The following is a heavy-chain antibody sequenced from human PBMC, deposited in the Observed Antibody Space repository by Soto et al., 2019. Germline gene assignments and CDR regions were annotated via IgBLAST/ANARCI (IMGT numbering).Heavy chain of an antibody. Sequence: PGGSLRLSCAASGYTFSRFELHWVRQAPGKGLEWISYISSSGSTAYYASSVEGRFTISRDNANNSVYLQMDSLRAEDTALYYCTRAAWFPYLSFYWGQGALVTVSS. CDR1: GYTFSRFE. J-gene: IGHJ4*02. CDR2: ISSSGSTA. D-gene: IGHD3-10*01. V-gene: IGHV3-48*03. CDR3: TRAAWFPYLSFY.